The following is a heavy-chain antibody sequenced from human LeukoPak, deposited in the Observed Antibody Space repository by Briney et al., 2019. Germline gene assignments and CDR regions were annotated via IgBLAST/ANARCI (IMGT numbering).Heavy chain of an antibody. V-gene: IGHV4-4*07. D-gene: IGHD5-24*01. CDR1: GGSISSYY. Sequence: SETPSLTCTVSGGSISSYYWSWIRQPAGRGLEWIGRIYPSGSTNYNPSLKSRVTISVDTSKNQFSLKLSSVTAADTAVYHCARVSSRDSRFDPWGQGTLVTVSS. CDR2: IYPSGST. J-gene: IGHJ5*02. CDR3: ARVSSRDSRFDP.